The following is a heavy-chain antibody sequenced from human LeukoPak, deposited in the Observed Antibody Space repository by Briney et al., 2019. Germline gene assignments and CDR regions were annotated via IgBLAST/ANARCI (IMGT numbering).Heavy chain of an antibody. CDR2: ISPYNGDT. V-gene: IGHV1-18*01. Sequence: ASVKVSCKASDYVFTSVGITWVRQAPGQGLEWMGWISPYNGDTRYVQKLQGRVTMTTDTSTSTAYMELRSLRFDDTAVYYCARAGSGSGWYFDYWGQGTLVTVSS. CDR1: DYVFTSVG. D-gene: IGHD6-19*01. J-gene: IGHJ4*02. CDR3: ARAGSGSGWYFDY.